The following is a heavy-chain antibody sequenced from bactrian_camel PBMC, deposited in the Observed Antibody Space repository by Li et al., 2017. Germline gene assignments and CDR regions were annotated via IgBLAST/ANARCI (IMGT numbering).Heavy chain of an antibody. J-gene: IGHJ4*01. CDR2: INSGGGST. CDR3: ASADYGGSSMNY. V-gene: IGHV3S1*01. CDR1: GFTFSNYW. Sequence: QVQLVESGGGLVQPGGSLRLSCAASGFTFSNYWMYWIRQAPGEGLEWVSAINSGGGSTFYAGSVKGRFTISRDNAKNTVYLQLNSLKTEDMAMYYCASADYGGSSMNYWGQGTQVTVS. D-gene: IGHD6*01.